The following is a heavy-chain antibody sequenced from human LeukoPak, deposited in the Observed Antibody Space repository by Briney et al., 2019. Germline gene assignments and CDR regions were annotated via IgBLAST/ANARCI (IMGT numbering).Heavy chain of an antibody. V-gene: IGHV4-59*08. CDR2: VFYSGST. Sequence: SETLSLTCTVSGGSISTYYWSWIRQPPGKGLEWIGYVFYSGSTSYNPSLKSRVTISVDTSKNQFSLKLNSVIAADTAVYYCVRHRGLGSPFDGVDVWGQGTTVTVSS. CDR3: VRHRGLGSPFDGVDV. CDR1: GGSISTYY. D-gene: IGHD3/OR15-3a*01. J-gene: IGHJ6*02.